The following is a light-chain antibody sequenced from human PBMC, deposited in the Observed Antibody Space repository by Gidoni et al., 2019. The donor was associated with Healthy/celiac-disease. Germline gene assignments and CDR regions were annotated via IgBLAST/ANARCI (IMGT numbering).Light chain of an antibody. CDR1: QSISSW. J-gene: IGKJ1*01. Sequence: DIPMTQSPSTLSASVGDRVTITCRASQSISSWLAWYQQKPGKAPKLLIYKASSLESGVPSRFSGSGSGTEFTLTISSLQPDDVATYYCQQYNSYSWTFXXXTKVEIK. V-gene: IGKV1-5*03. CDR3: QQYNSYSWT. CDR2: KAS.